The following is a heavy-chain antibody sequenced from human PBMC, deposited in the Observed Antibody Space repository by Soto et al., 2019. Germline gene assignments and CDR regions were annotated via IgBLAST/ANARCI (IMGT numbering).Heavy chain of an antibody. CDR3: ARVPGRSRYCSGTSCYGGYGMDV. CDR2: INHSGST. D-gene: IGHD2-2*01. V-gene: IGHV4-34*01. Sequence: SETLSLTCAVYGGSFSGYYWSWIRQPPGKGLEWIGEINHSGSTNYNPSLKSRVTISVDTSKNQFSLKLSSVTAADTAVYYCARVPGRSRYCSGTSCYGGYGMDVWGQGTTVTVSS. CDR1: GGSFSGYY. J-gene: IGHJ6*02.